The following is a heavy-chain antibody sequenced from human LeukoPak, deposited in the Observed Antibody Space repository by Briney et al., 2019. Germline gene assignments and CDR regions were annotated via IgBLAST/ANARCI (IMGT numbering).Heavy chain of an antibody. J-gene: IGHJ4*02. CDR2: INHSGST. V-gene: IGHV4-34*01. D-gene: IGHD6-13*01. CDR1: GGFFTGYY. CDR3: ARGGSTWYIDY. Sequence: PSETLSLTCAVYGGFFTGYYWRWIRQPPGKGLEWIGEINHSGSTNYNPSLESRVTISKHTSKNQFSLKLSPVTAADTAVYYRARGGSTWYIDYWGQGTLVIVSS.